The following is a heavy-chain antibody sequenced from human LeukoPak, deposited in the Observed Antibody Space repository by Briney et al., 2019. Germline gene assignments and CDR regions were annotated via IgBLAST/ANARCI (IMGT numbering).Heavy chain of an antibody. J-gene: IGHJ4*02. Sequence: PGGSLRLSCAASGFTFSDYYMSWIRQAPGKGLEWVSYISSSGSTIYYADSVKGRFTISRDNAKNSLYLQMNSLRAEDTALYYCAREHCSIASCYGATYDWGQGTLVTVSS. CDR2: ISSSGSTI. D-gene: IGHD2-2*01. V-gene: IGHV3-11*04. CDR1: GFTFSDYY. CDR3: AREHCSIASCYGATYD.